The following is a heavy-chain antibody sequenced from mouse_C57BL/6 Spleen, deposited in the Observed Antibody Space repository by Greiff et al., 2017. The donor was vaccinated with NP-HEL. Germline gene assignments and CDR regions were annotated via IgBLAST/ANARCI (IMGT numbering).Heavy chain of an antibody. CDR1: GFTFSSYA. CDR3: TRASNWDDWFAY. J-gene: IGHJ3*01. Sequence: EVQGVESGEGLVKPGGSLKLSCAASGFTFSSYAMSWVRQTPEKRLEWVAYISSGGDYIYYADTVKGRFTISSDNARNTLYLQMSSLKSEDTAMYYCTRASNWDDWFAYWGQGTLVTVSA. V-gene: IGHV5-9-1*02. CDR2: ISSGGDYI. D-gene: IGHD4-1*01.